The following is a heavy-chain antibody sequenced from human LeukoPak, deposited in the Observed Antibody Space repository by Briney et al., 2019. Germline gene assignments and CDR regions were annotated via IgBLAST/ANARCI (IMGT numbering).Heavy chain of an antibody. D-gene: IGHD3-10*01. CDR1: GGSISSADYY. V-gene: IGHV4-30-4*01. J-gene: IGHJ4*02. Sequence: SETLSLTCTVSGGSISSADYYWSWIRQPPGKGLEWIGYIYYSGSTYYNPSLKSRITISVDTSKNQFSLKLSSVTAADTAVYYCASVTYYYGSGTYYFDYWGQGTLVTVSS. CDR2: IYYSGST. CDR3: ASVTYYYGSGTYYFDY.